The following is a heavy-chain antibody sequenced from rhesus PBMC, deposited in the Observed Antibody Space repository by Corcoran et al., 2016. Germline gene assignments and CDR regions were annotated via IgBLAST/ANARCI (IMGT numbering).Heavy chain of an antibody. CDR1: GGSITSHS. Sequence: QVQLQESGPELVTPSETLSLTCAVSGGSITSHSRGWLRQPPATGLECSGYIAVSSDSTNYNPSLKSRVTISTDTAKNQFSLKLSSVTAADTTVYYCARREVTTGVGDYWGQGVLVTVSS. J-gene: IGHJ4*01. V-gene: IGHV4-165*01. CDR2: IAVSSDST. CDR3: ARREVTTGVGDY. D-gene: IGHD4-23*01.